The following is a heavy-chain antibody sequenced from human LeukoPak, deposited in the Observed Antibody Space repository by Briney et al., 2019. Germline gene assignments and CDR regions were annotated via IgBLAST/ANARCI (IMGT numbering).Heavy chain of an antibody. D-gene: IGHD3-3*01. CDR1: GYTFTSYY. CDR2: IHPSGGST. J-gene: IGHJ6*02. V-gene: IGHV1-46*01. CDR3: ARGATIFAPMDV. Sequence: ASMKVSCKASGYTFTSYYMNLVRQAPGQGLEWMGIIHPSGGSTSYAQKFQGRVTVTRDTSTSTVYMELSSLRSEDTAVYNCARGATIFAPMDVWGQGTTVTVSS.